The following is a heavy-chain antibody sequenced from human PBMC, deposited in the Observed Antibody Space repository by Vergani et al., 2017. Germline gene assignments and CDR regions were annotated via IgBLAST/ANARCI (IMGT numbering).Heavy chain of an antibody. V-gene: IGHV4-31*03. J-gene: IGHJ6*02. D-gene: IGHD3-10*01. CDR1: GGSISSGGYY. Sequence: QVQLQESGPGLVKPSQTLSLTCTVSGGSISSGGYYWSWIRQHPGKGLEWIGYIYYSGSTYYNPSLKSRVTISVDTSKNQFSLKLSSVTAADTAVYYCARESGYYYGSGSYFYYYGMDVWGQGTTVTVSS. CDR3: ARESGYYYGSGSYFYYYGMDV. CDR2: IYYSGST.